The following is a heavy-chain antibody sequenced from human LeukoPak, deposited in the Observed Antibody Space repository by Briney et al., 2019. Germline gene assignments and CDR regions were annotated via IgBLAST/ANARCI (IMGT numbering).Heavy chain of an antibody. CDR3: ARGGSGSPGAYFDY. V-gene: IGHV4-34*01. D-gene: IGHD3-10*01. CDR1: GGSFSGYY. J-gene: IGHJ4*02. Sequence: PSETLSVTCGVYGGSFSGYYWSWIRQPPGKGLERIGEINHSGSTNYNPSLKSRVTISVDTSKKQFSLKLSSVTAADTAVYYCARGGSGSPGAYFDYWGQGTLVTVSS. CDR2: INHSGST.